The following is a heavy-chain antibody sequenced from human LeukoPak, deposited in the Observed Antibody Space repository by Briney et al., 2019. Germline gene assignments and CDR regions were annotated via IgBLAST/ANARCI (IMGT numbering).Heavy chain of an antibody. CDR3: ARFTGGDSSGYYES. CDR1: GFTFSRDG. D-gene: IGHD3-22*01. CDR2: ISYDGSGQ. Sequence: PGGSLRLSCAASGFTFSRDGMHWVRLAPGKGLEWVAFISYDGSGQNYADSVKGRFTISRDNSKKMVWLQMNSLRAEDTAVYCCARFTGGDSSGYYESWGQGTLVTVSS. J-gene: IGHJ4*02. V-gene: IGHV3-33*05.